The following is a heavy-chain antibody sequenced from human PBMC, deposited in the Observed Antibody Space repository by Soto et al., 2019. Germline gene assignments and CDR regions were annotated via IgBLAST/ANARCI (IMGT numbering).Heavy chain of an antibody. V-gene: IGHV4-4*02. CDR3: ARALSDPCYEGSFDR. D-gene: IGHD5-12*01. J-gene: IGHJ5*01. CDR2: IYHSGST. Sequence: SETLSLTCAVSGGSIISSNWWSWVRQPPGKGLEWIGEIYHSGSTNYNPSLKSRVTISVDKSKNQFSLKLSSVTAADTAVYYCARALSDPCYEGSFDRWSQGTLVTVSS. CDR1: GGSIISSNW.